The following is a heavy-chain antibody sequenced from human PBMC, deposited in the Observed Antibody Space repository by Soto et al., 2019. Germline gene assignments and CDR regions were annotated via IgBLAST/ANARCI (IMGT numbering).Heavy chain of an antibody. CDR1: GGSINSGGYY. CDR2: IYYTGST. D-gene: IGHD3-9*01. CDR3: ARDIRVVDDSLTGYYYYAMDV. J-gene: IGHJ6*02. Sequence: QVQLQESGPGLVKPSQTLSLTCTVSGGSINSGGYYWSWIRQHPGKGLEWIGYIYYTGSTYYNPSLKSRCTISVDTSKNQFSLKLSSVTAADTAVDFCARDIRVVDDSLTGYYYYAMDVWGQGTTVTVSS. V-gene: IGHV4-31*03.